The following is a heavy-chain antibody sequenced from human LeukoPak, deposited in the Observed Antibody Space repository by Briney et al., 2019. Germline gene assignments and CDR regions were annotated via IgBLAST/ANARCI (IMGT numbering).Heavy chain of an antibody. D-gene: IGHD6-13*01. V-gene: IGHV3-7*03. CDR1: GFTFSSYA. CDR2: INPDGAVK. Sequence: GGSLRLSCAASGFTFSSYAISWVRQAPGKGLEWVASINPDGAVKYHAHSLKGRFTISRDNAENSLYLQMNSLRAEDTALYYCARDFAYSRLDSWGQGTLVTVSS. CDR3: ARDFAYSRLDS. J-gene: IGHJ4*02.